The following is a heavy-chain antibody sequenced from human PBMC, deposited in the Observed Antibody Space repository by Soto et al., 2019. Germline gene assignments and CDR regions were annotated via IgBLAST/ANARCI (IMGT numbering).Heavy chain of an antibody. D-gene: IGHD3-9*01. CDR2: LSYSGNP. V-gene: IGHV4-59*01. Sequence: QVQLRESGPGLLKPSETLSLTCNVSGASISSFHWSWIRQPPGKGLEWIGYLSYSGNPYYNPSLKGRVTLSVDTSKSQFSLEVGSVTAADTAVYYCARAVETYDVLTGYHPLPYFDNWGQGTLVTVSS. J-gene: IGHJ4*02. CDR3: ARAVETYDVLTGYHPLPYFDN. CDR1: GASISSFH.